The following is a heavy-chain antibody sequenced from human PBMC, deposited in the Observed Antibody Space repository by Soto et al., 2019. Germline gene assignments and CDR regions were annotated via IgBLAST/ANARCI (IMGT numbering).Heavy chain of an antibody. CDR3: ARVFYTNSPFDY. J-gene: IGHJ4*02. V-gene: IGHV3-48*01. Sequence: GGSLRLSCSASGFTLSNYWMTWVRQSPGKGLEWVSYISNSSSNIYYADSVKGRFTISRDNAKNSLYLQMNSLRAEDTAVYYCARVFYTNSPFDYWGQGTLVTVSS. CDR1: GFTLSNYW. D-gene: IGHD4-4*01. CDR2: ISNSSSNI.